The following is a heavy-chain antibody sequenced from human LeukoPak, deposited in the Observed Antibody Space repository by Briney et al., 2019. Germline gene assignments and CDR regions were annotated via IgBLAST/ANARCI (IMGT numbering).Heavy chain of an antibody. J-gene: IGHJ4*02. CDR1: GFTFSSYK. V-gene: IGHV3-48*03. Sequence: PGGSLRLSCAASGFTFSSYKMNWVRQAPGKGLEWVSYISSSGSTIYYADSVKGRFTISRDNAKNSLYLQMNSLRAEDTAVYYCAREKAGAFDYWGQGTLVTVSS. D-gene: IGHD6-19*01. CDR3: AREKAGAFDY. CDR2: ISSSGSTI.